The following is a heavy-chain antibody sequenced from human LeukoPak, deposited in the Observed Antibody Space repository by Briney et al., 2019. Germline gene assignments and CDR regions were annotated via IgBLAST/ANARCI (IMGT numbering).Heavy chain of an antibody. CDR3: ARTTEGGYTYGYFYYYYMDV. J-gene: IGHJ6*03. CDR2: INHSGST. Sequence: SETLSLTCTVSGGSISSSSYYWSWIRQPPGKGLEWIGEINHSGSTNYNPSLKSRVTISVDTSKNQFSLKLSSVTAADTAVYYCARTTEGGYTYGYFYYYYMDVWGKGTRSPSP. CDR1: GGSISSSSYY. V-gene: IGHV4-39*07. D-gene: IGHD5-18*01.